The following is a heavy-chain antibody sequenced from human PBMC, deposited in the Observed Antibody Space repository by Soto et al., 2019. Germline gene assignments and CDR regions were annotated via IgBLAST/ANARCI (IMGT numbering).Heavy chain of an antibody. V-gene: IGHV4-59*01. J-gene: IGHJ4*02. CDR3: ARDQGGGWSNIDY. CDR2: ISYSGTT. D-gene: IGHD6-19*01. CDR1: GGSISSYY. Sequence: SETLSLTCTVSGGSISSYYWSWIRQPPWKGLEWIGYISYSGTTNYNPSLKSRVTISVDTSKNQFSLKLSSVTAADTAVYYCARDQGGGWSNIDYWGQGTLVTVSS.